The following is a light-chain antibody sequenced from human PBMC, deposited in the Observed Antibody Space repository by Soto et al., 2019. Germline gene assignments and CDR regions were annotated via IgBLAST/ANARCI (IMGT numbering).Light chain of an antibody. Sequence: QSVLTQPPSVSGAPGQRVTISCTGSYSNIGAGYDVHWYQQLPGTAPKVLIYGNTNRPARVPDRFSGSKSGTSVSLAITGLQAEDEADYYCQSYDKSLSAWVFGGGTKLTVL. V-gene: IGLV1-40*01. CDR3: QSYDKSLSAWV. J-gene: IGLJ3*02. CDR2: GNT. CDR1: YSNIGAGYD.